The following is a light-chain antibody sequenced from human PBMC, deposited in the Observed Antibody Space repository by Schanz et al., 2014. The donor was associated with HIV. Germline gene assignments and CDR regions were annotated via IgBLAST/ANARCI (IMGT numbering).Light chain of an antibody. Sequence: QSVLTQPPSASGTPGQRVTISCSGSSSNFRSNAVNWYQQLPGTAPRLVIYNTFHRPSGVPDRFSGSKSGTSASLAISGLQSEDEADYYCATWDDSLSGWVFGGGTKLTVL. CDR3: ATWDDSLSGWV. J-gene: IGLJ3*02. CDR2: NTF. V-gene: IGLV1-44*01. CDR1: SSNFRSNA.